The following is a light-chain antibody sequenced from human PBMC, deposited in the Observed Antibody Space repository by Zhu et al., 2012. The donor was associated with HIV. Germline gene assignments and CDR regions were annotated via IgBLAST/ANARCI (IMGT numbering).Light chain of an antibody. CDR1: QSVSSSH. Sequence: EIVLTQSPGTLSLSPGERATLSCRASQSVSSSHLGWYQRKPGQAPRLLMYGASNRATGIPDRFSGSGSGTDFTLTISRLEPEDFAVYYCQQYGSSPYTFGQGTKLEIK. CDR3: QQYGSSPYT. CDR2: GAS. J-gene: IGKJ2*01. V-gene: IGKV3-20*01.